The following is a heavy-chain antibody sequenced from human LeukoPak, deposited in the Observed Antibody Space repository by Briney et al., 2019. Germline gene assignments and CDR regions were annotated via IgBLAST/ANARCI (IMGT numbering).Heavy chain of an antibody. V-gene: IGHV3-23*01. D-gene: IGHD1-1*01. Sequence: GGSLRLSCAVSGFTFSSYAMSWVRQAPGKGLEWVSAISASGETTYYADSVKGRFTISRDNSKNTLYLQMNSLRAEDTAVYYCARIETVADAFDIWGQGTLVTVSS. CDR3: ARIETVADAFDI. CDR1: GFTFSSYA. CDR2: ISASGETT. J-gene: IGHJ3*02.